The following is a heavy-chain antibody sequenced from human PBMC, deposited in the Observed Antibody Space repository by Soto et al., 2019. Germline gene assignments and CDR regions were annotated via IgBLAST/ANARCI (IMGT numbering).Heavy chain of an antibody. V-gene: IGHV3-23*01. Sequence: EVQLLESGGGLVQPGRSLRLSCAASGFTFSSYAMSWVRQAPGKGLEWVSAITSSGDYTYYTDSVKGRFTISRDNSKNTLYLQMNSLRVDDTAVYYCAKDSALVATIASFDYWGQGTLVSVS. CDR3: AKDSALVATIASFDY. J-gene: IGHJ4*02. CDR2: ITSSGDYT. D-gene: IGHD5-12*01. CDR1: GFTFSSYA.